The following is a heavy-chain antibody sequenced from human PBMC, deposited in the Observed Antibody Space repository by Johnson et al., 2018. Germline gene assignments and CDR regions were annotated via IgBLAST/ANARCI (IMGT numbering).Heavy chain of an antibody. CDR1: GFTFTNYY. CDR3: TRDQITYYDSGGLFYYYAMDV. D-gene: IGHD3-22*01. Sequence: QVQLVQSGAEVKKPGASVKVSCKASGFTFTNYYIHWVRQAPGHGLEWMGIIIPITGSTTYAQQFQGRVTMTRDTSTGTVYMELTSLGSDDTAVYYCTRDQITYYDSGGLFYYYAMDVWGQGTTITVSS. CDR2: IIPITGST. V-gene: IGHV1-46*01. J-gene: IGHJ6*02.